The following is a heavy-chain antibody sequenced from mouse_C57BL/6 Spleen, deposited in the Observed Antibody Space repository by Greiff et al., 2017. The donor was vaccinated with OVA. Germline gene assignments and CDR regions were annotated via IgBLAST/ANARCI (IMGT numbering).Heavy chain of an antibody. CDR2: IYPGDGDT. Sequence: VQLQQSGPELVKPGASVKISCKASGYAFRSSWMNWVKQRPGKGLEWIGRIYPGDGDTNYNGKFKGKATLTADKSSSTAYMQLSSLTSEDSAVYFCARPQTAQATGFAYWGQGTLVTVSA. CDR3: ARPQTAQATGFAY. J-gene: IGHJ3*01. V-gene: IGHV1-82*01. D-gene: IGHD3-2*02. CDR1: GYAFRSSW.